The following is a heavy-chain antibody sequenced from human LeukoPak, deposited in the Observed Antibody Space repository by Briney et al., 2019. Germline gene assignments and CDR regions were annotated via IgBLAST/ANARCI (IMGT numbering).Heavy chain of an antibody. V-gene: IGHV4-34*01. CDR1: GGSFSGYY. CDR2: INHSGST. Sequence: SETLSLTCAVYGGSFSGYYWSWIRQPPGKGLEWIGEINHSGSTNYNPSLKSRVTISVDTSKNQFSLKLSSVTAADTAVYYCARPVRQVYKDRGQGTMVTVSS. D-gene: IGHD1-1*01. J-gene: IGHJ3*01. CDR3: ARPVRQVYKD.